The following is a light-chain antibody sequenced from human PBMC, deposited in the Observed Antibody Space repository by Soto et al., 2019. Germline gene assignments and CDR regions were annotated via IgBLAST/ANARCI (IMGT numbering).Light chain of an antibody. CDR2: AAS. CDR3: QQNYSTPLT. Sequence: DIQMTQSPSSLSASVGDRVTITCRASQSISSYLNWYQQKPGKAPKLLIYAASSLQSGVPSRFSGSGSGTDFTLTISSLQPEDFATYYCQQNYSTPLTFGGGTKVDI. CDR1: QSISSY. J-gene: IGKJ4*01. V-gene: IGKV1-39*01.